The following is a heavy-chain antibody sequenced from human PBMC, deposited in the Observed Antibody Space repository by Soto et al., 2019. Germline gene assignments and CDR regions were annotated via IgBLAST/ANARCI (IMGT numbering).Heavy chain of an antibody. V-gene: IGHV3-23*01. D-gene: IGHD4-17*01. CDR3: AKDRPTVTMGIIQQY. J-gene: IGHJ4*02. Sequence: GGSLRLSCAASGFTFSSYAMSWVRQAPGKGLEWVSAISGSGGSTYYADSRKGRFTISRDNSKNTRYLQMNSLRAEDTAVYYCAKDRPTVTMGIIQQYWGQGTLVTVSS. CDR2: ISGSGGST. CDR1: GFTFSSYA.